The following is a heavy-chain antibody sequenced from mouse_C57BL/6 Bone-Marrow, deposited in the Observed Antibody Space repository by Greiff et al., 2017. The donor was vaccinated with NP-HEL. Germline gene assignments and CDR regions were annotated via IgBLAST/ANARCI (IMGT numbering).Heavy chain of an antibody. CDR2: IYPVSGET. Sequence: VQLQQSGAELASPGASVTLSCKASGYTFTDHIMNWVKKRPGQGLEWIGRIYPVSGETNYNQKFMGKATFSVDRSSSTVYMVFKSLTSVYPAVYEGGGEKPYGRYYWDYWGQGTTLTVSS. CDR1: GYTFTDHI. J-gene: IGHJ2*01. V-gene: IGHV1-11*01. D-gene: IGHD1-1*01. CDR3: GGEKPYGRYYWDY.